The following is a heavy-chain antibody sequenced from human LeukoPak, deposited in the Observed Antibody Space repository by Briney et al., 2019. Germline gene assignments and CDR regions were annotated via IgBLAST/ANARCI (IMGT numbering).Heavy chain of an antibody. CDR2: IIPILGIA. Sequence: SVKVSCKASGGTFSSYAISWVRQAPGQGLEWMGRIIPILGIANYAQKFQGRVTITADKSTSTAYMELSSLRSEDTAVYYCVLSPAGDFWSGYYSYYFDYWGQGTLVTVSS. CDR1: GGTFSSYA. CDR3: VLSPAGDFWSGYYSYYFDY. J-gene: IGHJ4*02. D-gene: IGHD3-3*01. V-gene: IGHV1-69*04.